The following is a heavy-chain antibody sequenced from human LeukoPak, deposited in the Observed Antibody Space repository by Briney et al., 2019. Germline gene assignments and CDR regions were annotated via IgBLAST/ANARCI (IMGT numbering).Heavy chain of an antibody. CDR3: AKASSLWFGELFDAFDI. J-gene: IGHJ3*02. CDR1: GFTFSSYA. D-gene: IGHD3-10*01. Sequence: GGSLRLSCAASGFTFSSYAISWVRQAPGKGLEWVSAISGSGGSTYYADSVKGRFTISRDNSKNTLYLQMNSLRAEDTAVYYCAKASSLWFGELFDAFDIWGQGTMVTVSS. V-gene: IGHV3-23*01. CDR2: ISGSGGST.